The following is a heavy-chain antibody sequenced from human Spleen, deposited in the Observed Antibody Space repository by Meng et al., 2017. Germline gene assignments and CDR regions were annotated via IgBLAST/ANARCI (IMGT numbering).Heavy chain of an antibody. D-gene: IGHD3-10*01. V-gene: IGHV4-34*01. J-gene: IGHJ3*02. CDR2: INHRGST. Sequence: SETLSLTCAVYGGSFSGYYWSWTRQPPGKGLEWIGEINHRGSTNYNPSLESRVTISLDTSKNQFSLKLSSVTAADTAVYYCARSYYGSTDAFDIWGQGTMVTVSS. CDR1: GGSFSGYY. CDR3: ARSYYGSTDAFDI.